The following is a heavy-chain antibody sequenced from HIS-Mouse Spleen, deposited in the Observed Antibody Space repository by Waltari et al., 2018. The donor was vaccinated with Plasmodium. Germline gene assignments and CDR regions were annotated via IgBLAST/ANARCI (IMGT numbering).Heavy chain of an antibody. CDR2: ISSSSSYI. V-gene: IGHV3-21*01. CDR3: ARDPPLSITGDLDAFDI. J-gene: IGHJ3*02. Sequence: EVQLVESGGGLVRPGGSLRLSRADPGFTFRRFTVNWFRQAPGKGLEWVSSISSSSSYIYYADSVKGRFTISRDNAKNSLYLQMNSLRAEDTAVYYCARDPPLSITGDLDAFDIWGQGTMVTVSS. D-gene: IGHD7-27*01. CDR1: GFTFRRFT.